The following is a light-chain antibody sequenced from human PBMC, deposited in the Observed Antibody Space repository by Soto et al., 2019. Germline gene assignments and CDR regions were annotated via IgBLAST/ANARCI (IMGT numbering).Light chain of an antibody. J-gene: IGKJ3*01. V-gene: IGKV2-28*01. CDR2: LGS. CDR3: MQALQTPFT. CDR1: QSLLHSNGNIY. Sequence: DIVMTQSPLSLPVTPGEPASISCRSSQSLLHSNGNIYLDWYLQKPGQSPQLLIYLGSHRASGVADRFSGSASVTDFTLKIGRVEAEDVGVYYCMQALQTPFTFGPGTKVDIK.